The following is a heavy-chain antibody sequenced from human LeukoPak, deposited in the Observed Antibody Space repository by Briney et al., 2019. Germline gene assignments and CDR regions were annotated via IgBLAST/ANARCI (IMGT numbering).Heavy chain of an antibody. V-gene: IGHV4-30-2*01. CDR1: GGSISSGGYY. CDR3: ARGYYDSSGYSQAFDI. Sequence: SETLSLTCTVSGGSISSGGYYWSWIRQPPGKGLEWIGYIYHSGSTYYNPSLKSRVTISVDRSKNQFSLKLSSVTAADTAVYYCARGYYDSSGYSQAFDIWGQGTMVTVSS. J-gene: IGHJ3*02. CDR2: IYHSGST. D-gene: IGHD3-22*01.